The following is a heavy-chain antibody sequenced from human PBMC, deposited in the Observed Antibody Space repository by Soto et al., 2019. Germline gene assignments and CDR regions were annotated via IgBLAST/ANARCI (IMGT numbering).Heavy chain of an antibody. D-gene: IGHD3-16*01. CDR1: GFSFSTYW. V-gene: IGHV3-7*03. Sequence: EVQLVESGGGLVQPGGSMRLSCAASGFSFSTYWMSWVRQAPGTGLEWVANINADGSQTYYVDSVRGRFNISRDNAKTSMYLQLNSLRAEDTAVYYCAKGGHIDFCGQGTLVTVSS. J-gene: IGHJ4*02. CDR3: AKGGHIDF. CDR2: INADGSQT.